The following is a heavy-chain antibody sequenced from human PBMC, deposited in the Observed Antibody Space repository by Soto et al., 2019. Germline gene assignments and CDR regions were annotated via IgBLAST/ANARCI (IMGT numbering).Heavy chain of an antibody. V-gene: IGHV1-2*02. CDR2: INPNSGGT. D-gene: IGHD1-26*01. CDR3: ARVGGVRGIVENYYYYYGMDV. CDR1: VYTFTGYY. J-gene: IGHJ6*02. Sequence: SVKVYCKASVYTFTGYYMHWMRQAPGQGLECIGWINPNSGGTNYAQKFQGRVTMTRDTSISTAYMELSRLRSDDTAVYYCARVGGVRGIVENYYYYYGMDVWGQGTTVTVSS.